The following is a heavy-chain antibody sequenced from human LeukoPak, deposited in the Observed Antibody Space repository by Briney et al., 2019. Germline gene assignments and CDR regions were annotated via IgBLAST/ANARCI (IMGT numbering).Heavy chain of an antibody. CDR3: ANPTGKQWYYDSSADRD. V-gene: IGHV3-23*01. D-gene: IGHD3-22*01. J-gene: IGHJ4*02. CDR1: GFTFSSYA. Sequence: QAGGSLRLSCAASGFTFSSYAMSWVRQAPGKGLEWVSAISGSGGSTYYADSVKGRFTISRDNSKNTLYLQMNSLRAEDTAVYHCANPTGKQWYYDSSADRDWGQGTLVTVSS. CDR2: ISGSGGST.